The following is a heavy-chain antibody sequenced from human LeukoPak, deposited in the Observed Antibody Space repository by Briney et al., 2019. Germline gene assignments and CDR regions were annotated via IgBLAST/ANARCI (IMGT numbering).Heavy chain of an antibody. V-gene: IGHV3-23*01. CDR2: ISPSGGGT. CDR1: GFTFSSYG. D-gene: IGHD3-9*01. J-gene: IGHJ4*02. CDR3: AKDPVRYFDWLSNLDY. Sequence: GGSLRLSCAASGFTFSSYGMNWVRQAPGKGLEWISGISPSGGGTYYADFVKGRFTNSRDDSKNTLYLQMNSLRGDDTAVYYCAKDPVRYFDWLSNLDYWGQGTLVTVSS.